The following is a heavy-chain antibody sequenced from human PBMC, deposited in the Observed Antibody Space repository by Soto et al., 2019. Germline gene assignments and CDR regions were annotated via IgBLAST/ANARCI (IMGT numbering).Heavy chain of an antibody. CDR3: ARGVVSRLPRY. V-gene: IGHV4-59*01. CDR2: IYDSGSP. CDR1: GGSISVYY. J-gene: IGHJ4*02. Sequence: QVQLQESGPGQVKPSETLSLKCTISGGSISVYYWSWIRQPPGQALEWIGYIYDSGSPYYNPSIRSRVIISSDTFKNQISLELTSATAADTAVYYCARGVVSRLPRYWGRGTLVTVSS. D-gene: IGHD2-15*01.